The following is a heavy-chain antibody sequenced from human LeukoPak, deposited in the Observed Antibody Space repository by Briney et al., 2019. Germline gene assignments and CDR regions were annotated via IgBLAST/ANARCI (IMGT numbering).Heavy chain of an antibody. Sequence: GGSLRLSCAASGFTFNSYPMSWVRQSPWERLQWVSGISDSGGNTYYADSVRGRFTISRDNSKNTLYLQMNSLRAEDTAVYYCARHRSSWLIDYWGQGTLVTVSS. D-gene: IGHD6-6*01. CDR2: ISDSGGNT. J-gene: IGHJ4*02. V-gene: IGHV3-23*01. CDR3: ARHRSSWLIDY. CDR1: GFTFNSYP.